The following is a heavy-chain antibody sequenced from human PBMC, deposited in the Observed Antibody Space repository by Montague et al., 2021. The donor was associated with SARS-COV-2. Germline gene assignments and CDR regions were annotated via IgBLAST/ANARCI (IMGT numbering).Heavy chain of an antibody. CDR2: ISGSGGST. J-gene: IGHJ4*02. D-gene: IGHD4-17*01. CDR1: GFTFSSYA. CDR3: AKAYMTTVTTLDFDS. V-gene: IGHV3-23*01. Sequence: SLRLSCAASGFTFSSYAMSWVRQAPGKGLEWVSAISGSGGSTYYADSVKGRFTISRDNAKNTLYLQMNSLRAEDTAVYYCAKAYMTTVTTLDFDSWGQGTLVTVSS.